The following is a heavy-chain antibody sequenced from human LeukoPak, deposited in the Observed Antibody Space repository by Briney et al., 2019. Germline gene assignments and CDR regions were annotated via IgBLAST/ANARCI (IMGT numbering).Heavy chain of an antibody. CDR3: ARDFPGITKLPAS. D-gene: IGHD1-20*01. Sequence: ASVKVPCKASGYTFTTSSITWVRQAPGQGLEWMGWIDPYSGNKNYAQKLQGRVTLTTDTSTSTAYMELRSLRSVDTAVYYCARDFPGITKLPASWGQGTLVTVSS. V-gene: IGHV1-18*01. J-gene: IGHJ5*02. CDR2: IDPYSGNK. CDR1: GYTFTTSS.